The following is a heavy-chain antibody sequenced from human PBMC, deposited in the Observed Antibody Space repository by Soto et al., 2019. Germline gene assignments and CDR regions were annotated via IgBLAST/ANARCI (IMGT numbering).Heavy chain of an antibody. CDR2: IYPGDSDT. D-gene: IGHD6-6*01. Sequence: PGESLKISCEGSGYSFTSYWIGWVRQMPGKGLEWMGIIYPGDSDTRYSPSFQGQVTISADKSISTAYLQWSSLKASDTAIYYCARYEQLVSFYYYDMDVWGQGXTVTVYS. CDR1: GYSFTSYW. V-gene: IGHV5-51*01. J-gene: IGHJ6*02. CDR3: ARYEQLVSFYYYDMDV.